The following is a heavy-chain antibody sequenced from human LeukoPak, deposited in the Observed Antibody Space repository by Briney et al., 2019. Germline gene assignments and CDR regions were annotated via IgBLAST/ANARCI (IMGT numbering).Heavy chain of an antibody. J-gene: IGHJ4*02. D-gene: IGHD1-14*01. Sequence: GGSLRLSCAASGFTFSSYWMHWVRQAPGKGLVWVSRINSDGSSTTNADSVKGRFTISRDNARNTLYVQMNSPRAEDTAVYYCARALTRGPHDCWGQGTLVTVSS. CDR2: INSDGSST. CDR3: ARALTRGPHDC. V-gene: IGHV3-74*01. CDR1: GFTFSSYW.